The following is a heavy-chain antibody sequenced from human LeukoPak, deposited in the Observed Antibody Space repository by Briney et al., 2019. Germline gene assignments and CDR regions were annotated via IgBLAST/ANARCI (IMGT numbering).Heavy chain of an antibody. CDR1: GFTFSSYA. CDR2: ISGSGGST. Sequence: AGGSLRLSCAASGFTFSSYAMSWVRQAPGKGLEWVSAISGSGGSTYYADSVKGRFTISRDNAKNSLYLQMNSLRAEDTAVYYCARVRPGYYCDYWGQGILVTVSS. V-gene: IGHV3-23*01. CDR3: ARVRPGYYCDY. J-gene: IGHJ4*02.